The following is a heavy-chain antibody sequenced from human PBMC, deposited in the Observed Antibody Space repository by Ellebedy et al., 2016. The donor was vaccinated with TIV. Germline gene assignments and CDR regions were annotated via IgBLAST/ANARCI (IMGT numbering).Heavy chain of an antibody. CDR2: IYTDDST. V-gene: IGHV3-66*01. CDR1: KFTVSYNY. Sequence: GESLKISCAASKFTVSYNYMNWVRQAPGKGPEWVSGIYTDDSTYYADSVKGRFTISRDNSKKTLYLQMNSLRTEDTAPYYCARASFYDVDLSGWYFDLWGRGTLVTVSS. D-gene: IGHD3-10*02. CDR3: ARASFYDVDLSGWYFDL. J-gene: IGHJ2*01.